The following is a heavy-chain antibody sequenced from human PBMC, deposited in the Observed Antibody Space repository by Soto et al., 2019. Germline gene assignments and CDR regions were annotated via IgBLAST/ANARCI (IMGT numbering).Heavy chain of an antibody. CDR1: GFTFSRFW. Sequence: EVQLVESGGGLVKPGGSLRLSCAASGFTFSRFWMSWARQAPGKGLEWVANIKEDGSETYYVDSVKGRFTISRDNAKNSVFLQMNSLRGEDTAVYYCARGRTWFAPWGQGTLVTVSS. J-gene: IGHJ5*02. V-gene: IGHV3-7*01. CDR3: ARGRTWFAP. CDR2: IKEDGSET.